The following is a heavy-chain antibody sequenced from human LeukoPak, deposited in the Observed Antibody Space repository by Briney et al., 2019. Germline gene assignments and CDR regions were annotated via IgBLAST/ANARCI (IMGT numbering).Heavy chain of an antibody. V-gene: IGHV4-39*07. Sequence: SETLSLTCTVSGGSIRSIDSYWGWIRQPPGKGLEWIGSGFYSGSTYYNPSLKSRVTISVDTSKNQFSLKLSSVTAADTAVYYCARSDAFDIWGQGTMVTVSS. CDR2: GFYSGST. J-gene: IGHJ3*02. CDR3: ARSDAFDI. CDR1: GGSIRSIDSY.